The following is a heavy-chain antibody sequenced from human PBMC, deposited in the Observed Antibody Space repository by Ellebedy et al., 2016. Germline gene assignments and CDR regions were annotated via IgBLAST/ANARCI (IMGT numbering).Heavy chain of an antibody. Sequence: GESLKISCAASGFTFSDYYMSWLRQAPGKGLEWVSYISSTGATIFYADSVRGRFPISRASAKNSLYLQMNSLRAEDTAVYYCASGRTAAGVFNWFDPWGQGTLVTVSS. CDR1: GFTFSDYY. J-gene: IGHJ5*02. CDR3: ASGRTAAGVFNWFDP. V-gene: IGHV3-11*01. D-gene: IGHD2-8*01. CDR2: ISSTGATI.